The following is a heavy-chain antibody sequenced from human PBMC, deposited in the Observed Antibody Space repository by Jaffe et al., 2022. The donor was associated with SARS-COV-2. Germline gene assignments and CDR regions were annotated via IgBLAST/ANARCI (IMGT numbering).Heavy chain of an antibody. CDR3: AKGYCSSTSCYTKRYYYYGMDV. CDR2: ISWDGGST. J-gene: IGHJ6*02. CDR1: GFTFDDYT. V-gene: IGHV3-43*01. D-gene: IGHD2-2*02. Sequence: EVQLVESGGVVVQPGGSLRLSCAASGFTFDDYTMHWVRQAPGKGLEWVSLISWDGGSTYYADSVKGRFTISRDNSKNSLYLQMNSLRTEDTALYYCAKGYCSSTSCYTKRYYYYGMDVWGQGTTVTVSS.